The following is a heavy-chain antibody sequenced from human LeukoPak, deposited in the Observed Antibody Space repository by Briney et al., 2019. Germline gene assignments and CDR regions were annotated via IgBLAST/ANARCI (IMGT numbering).Heavy chain of an antibody. D-gene: IGHD5-18*01. V-gene: IGHV3-23*01. CDR2: ISGSGGST. CDR1: GFTFSSYA. Sequence: GGSLRLSCAASGFTFSSYAMSWVRQAPGKGLEWVSAISGSGGSTYYADSVKGRFTISRDNSKNTLYLQMNSLRAEDTAVYYCAKDRKRAWDTAMVTGFHYWGQGTLVTVSS. CDR3: AKDRKRAWDTAMVTGFHY. J-gene: IGHJ4*02.